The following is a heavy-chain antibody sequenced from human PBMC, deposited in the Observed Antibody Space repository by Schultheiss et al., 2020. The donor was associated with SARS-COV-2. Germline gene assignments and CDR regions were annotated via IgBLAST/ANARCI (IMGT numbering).Heavy chain of an antibody. CDR2: IYHSGST. D-gene: IGHD4-23*01. V-gene: IGHV4-59*12. CDR1: GGSISSYY. Sequence: SETLSLTCTVSGGSISSYYWSWIRQPPGKGLEWIGEIYHSGSTNYNPSLKSRVTISVDKSKNQFSLKLSSVTAADTAVYYCARDSDGGFDYWGQGTLVTVSS. CDR3: ARDSDGGFDY. J-gene: IGHJ4*02.